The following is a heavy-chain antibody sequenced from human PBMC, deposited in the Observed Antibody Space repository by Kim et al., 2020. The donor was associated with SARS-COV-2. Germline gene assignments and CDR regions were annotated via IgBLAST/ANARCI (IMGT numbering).Heavy chain of an antibody. CDR3: ARDVAVAGTDPTGYFDY. J-gene: IGHJ4*02. V-gene: IGHV3-30-3*01. CDR2: ISYDGSNK. D-gene: IGHD6-19*01. CDR1: GFTFSSYA. Sequence: GGSLRLSCAASGFTFSSYAMHWVRQAPGKGLEWVAVISYDGSNKYYADSVKGRFTISRDNSKNTLYLQMNILRAEDTAVYYCARDVAVAGTDPTGYFDYWGQGTLVTVSS.